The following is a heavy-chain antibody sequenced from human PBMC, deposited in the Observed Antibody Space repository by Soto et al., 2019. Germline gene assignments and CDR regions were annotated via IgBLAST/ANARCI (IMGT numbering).Heavy chain of an antibody. V-gene: IGHV1-69*06. Sequence: SVKVSCKASGGTFSSYAISWVRQAPGQGLEWMGGIIPIFGTANYAQKFQGRVTITADKSTSTAYMELSSLRSEDTVVYYCARDQMPSYYYDSSGYTRGYSYYYGMDVWGQGTTVTVSS. CDR3: ARDQMPSYYYDSSGYTRGYSYYYGMDV. CDR1: GGTFSSYA. D-gene: IGHD3-22*01. J-gene: IGHJ6*02. CDR2: IIPIFGTA.